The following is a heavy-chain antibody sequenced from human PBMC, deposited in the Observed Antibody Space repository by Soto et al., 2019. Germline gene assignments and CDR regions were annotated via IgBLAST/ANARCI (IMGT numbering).Heavy chain of an antibody. CDR2: ISGDSNYI. D-gene: IGHD3-22*01. CDR3: ARVVYFDRSAYGL. V-gene: IGHV3-21*01. J-gene: IGHJ3*01. CDR1: GFSFRDYN. Sequence: GGPLRLSCAASGFSFRDYNMNWLHQAPGKELEWVSSISGDSNYIYYEDSVQGRFTISGDNAKNSVYLQMNSLSAADTAVYYCARVVYFDRSAYGLWGQGTMVTVSS.